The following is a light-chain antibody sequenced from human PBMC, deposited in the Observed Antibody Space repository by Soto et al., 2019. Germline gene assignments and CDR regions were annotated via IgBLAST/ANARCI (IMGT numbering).Light chain of an antibody. CDR2: EVN. Sequence: QSALTQPASVSGSPRQSITISCTGASSDVGGYTYVSWYQQHPGKAPKLMIYEVNNRPSGVSNRFSGSKSGNTASLTISGLQAEDEADYYCGSWDSSLSAYVFGTGTKVTVL. J-gene: IGLJ1*01. CDR1: SSDVGGYTY. CDR3: GSWDSSLSAYV. V-gene: IGLV2-14*01.